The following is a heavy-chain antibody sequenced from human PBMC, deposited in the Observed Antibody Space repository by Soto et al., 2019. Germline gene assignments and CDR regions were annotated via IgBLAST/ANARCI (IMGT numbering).Heavy chain of an antibody. V-gene: IGHV3-30*18. CDR3: AKDLGHGGRGAFDI. D-gene: IGHD7-27*01. CDR1: GFTFSFYG. Sequence: QVQLVESGGGVVQPGRSLRLSCAASGFTFSFYGMHWVSQAPGKRLEWVAVISYDGSNKYYADSVKGRFTISRDNSKNTLYLQMNSLRAGYTALYYCAKDLGHGGRGAFDIWGQGTMVTVSS. CDR2: ISYDGSNK. J-gene: IGHJ3*02.